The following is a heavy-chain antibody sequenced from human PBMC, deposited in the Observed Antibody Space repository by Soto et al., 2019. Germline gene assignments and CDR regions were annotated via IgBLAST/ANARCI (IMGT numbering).Heavy chain of an antibody. Sequence: SETLSLTCTVSGGSISSYYWSWIRQPPGKGLEWIGYIYYSGSTNYNPSLKSRVTISVDTSKNQFSLELSSVTAADTAVYYCARDSLTVTHAYYYYGMDVWGQGTTVTVSS. CDR1: GGSISSYY. V-gene: IGHV4-59*01. CDR3: ARDSLTVTHAYYYYGMDV. J-gene: IGHJ6*02. D-gene: IGHD4-4*01. CDR2: IYYSGST.